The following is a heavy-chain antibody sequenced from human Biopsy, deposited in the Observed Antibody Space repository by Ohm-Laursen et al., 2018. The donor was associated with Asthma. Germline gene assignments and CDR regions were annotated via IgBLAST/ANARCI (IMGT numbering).Heavy chain of an antibody. CDR3: ARDYYDFWNRSVYTYFGMDV. CDR1: GYSISNGGYY. D-gene: IGHD3-3*01. V-gene: IGHV4-31*02. Sequence: TLSLTWIVSGYSISNGGYYWTWVRQRPGKGLEWIGNIYHRGNTKYNPSLKSRLSFSVDTSKNQFSLKLSSVTAAGTAIYFCARDYYDFWNRSVYTYFGMDVWGRGTTVVVSS. CDR2: IYHRGNT. J-gene: IGHJ6*02.